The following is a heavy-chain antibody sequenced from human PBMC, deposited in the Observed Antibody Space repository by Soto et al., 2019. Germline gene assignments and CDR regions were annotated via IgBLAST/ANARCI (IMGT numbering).Heavy chain of an antibody. Sequence: SETLSLTGTVSGGSISSYYWSWIRQPAGKGLEWIGRIYTSENTNYNPSLKSRVTMSVDTSKNQFSLKLFTVTAADTAVYYCARSSHYDFYGMDVWGQGTTVTVSS. J-gene: IGHJ6*02. V-gene: IGHV4-4*07. D-gene: IGHD3-3*01. CDR1: GGSISSYY. CDR2: IYTSENT. CDR3: ARSSHYDFYGMDV.